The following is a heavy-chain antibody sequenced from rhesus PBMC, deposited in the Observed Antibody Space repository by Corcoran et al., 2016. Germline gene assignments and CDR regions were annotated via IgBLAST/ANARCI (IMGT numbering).Heavy chain of an antibody. CDR1: GYSISSNY. CDR3: ARWSGYSGQYYFDY. V-gene: IGHV4-147*01. J-gene: IGHJ4*01. D-gene: IGHD6-25*01. Sequence: QVQLQESGPGLVKPSETLSLTCAVPGYSISSNYWRWIRQPPGNGLEWIGYIYGSSGITYYNPSLKSRVTISTDTSKNQFSLKLSSVTAADTAVYYCARWSGYSGQYYFDYWGQGVLVTVSS. CDR2: IYGSSGIT.